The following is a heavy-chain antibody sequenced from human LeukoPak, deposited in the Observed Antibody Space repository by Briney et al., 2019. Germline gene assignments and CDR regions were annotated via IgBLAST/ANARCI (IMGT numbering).Heavy chain of an antibody. V-gene: IGHV3-48*03. Sequence: QPGGSLRLSCAASGFTFSSYEMNWVRQAPGKGLEWVSYISSSGSTIYYADSVKGRFTISRDNAKNSLYLQMNSLRAEDTAVYYCARKYYYGSGSYYKDAFDIWGQGTMVTVSS. D-gene: IGHD3-10*01. CDR1: GFTFSSYE. CDR2: ISSSGSTI. CDR3: ARKYYYGSGSYYKDAFDI. J-gene: IGHJ3*02.